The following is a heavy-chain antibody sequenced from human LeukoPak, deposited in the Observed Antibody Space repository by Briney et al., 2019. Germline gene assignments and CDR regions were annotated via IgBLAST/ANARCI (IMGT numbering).Heavy chain of an antibody. CDR2: INPNSGGT. J-gene: IGHJ5*02. CDR3: ARDAGFDP. Sequence: ASVKVSCKASGYTFTGYYMHWVRQAPGQGLEWMGWINPNSGGTNDAQKFKGRDTMTRDTSISTAYMELSRLRSDDTAVYYCARDAGFDPWGQGTLVTVSS. CDR1: GYTFTGYY. V-gene: IGHV1-2*02.